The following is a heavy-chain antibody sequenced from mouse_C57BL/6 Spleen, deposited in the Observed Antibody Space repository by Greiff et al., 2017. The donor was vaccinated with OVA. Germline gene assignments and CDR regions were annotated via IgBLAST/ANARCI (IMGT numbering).Heavy chain of an antibody. CDR2: IDPSDSYT. Sequence: QVQLQQPGAELVMPGASVKLSCKASGYTFTSYWMHWVKQRPGQGLEWIGEIDPSDSYTNYNQKFKGKSTLTVDKSSSTAYMQLSSLTSEDSAVYYCASGREGAMDYWGQGTSVSVSS. CDR3: ASGREGAMDY. V-gene: IGHV1-69*01. J-gene: IGHJ4*01. CDR1: GYTFTSYW.